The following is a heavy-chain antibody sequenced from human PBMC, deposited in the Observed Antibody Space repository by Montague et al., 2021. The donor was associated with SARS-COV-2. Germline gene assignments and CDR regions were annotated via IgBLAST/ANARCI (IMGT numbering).Heavy chain of an antibody. CDR3: ARAHSGSWAHLDN. J-gene: IGHJ4*02. CDR2: IYTSGTT. V-gene: IGHV4-61*02. D-gene: IGHD5-12*01. Sequence: TLSLTCTVSGGSISSGSYYWSWIRQPAGKGLEWIGRIYTSGTTDYSFSLKSRVTISVDTSKNQFSLKLTSVTAADTAVYYGARAHSGSWAHLDNWGQGSLVTVSS. CDR1: GGSISSGSYY.